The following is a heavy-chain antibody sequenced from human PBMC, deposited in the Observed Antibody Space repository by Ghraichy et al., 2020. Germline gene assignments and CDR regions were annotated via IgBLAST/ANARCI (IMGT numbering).Heavy chain of an antibody. V-gene: IGHV3-21*01. CDR3: ARDRDFYTSGNYYGGYFDL. CDR2: ISEDSKYI. J-gene: IGHJ2*01. D-gene: IGHD3-10*01. CDR1: GFTFSTYS. Sequence: GGSLRLACAGSGFTFSTYSMTWVRQAPGKGLEWVSSISEDSKYIYYADSLKGRFTISRDNAKNSLYLQVKSLRAEDTAVYYCARDRDFYTSGNYYGGYFDLWGRGTLFTVSS.